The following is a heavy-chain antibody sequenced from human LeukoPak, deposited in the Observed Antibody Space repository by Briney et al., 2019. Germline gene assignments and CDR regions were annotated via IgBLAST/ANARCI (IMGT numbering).Heavy chain of an antibody. CDR3: ARDGGGYSGYDLLNPYYGMDV. Sequence: ASVKVSCKASGGTFSSYAISWVRQAPGQGLEWMGGIIPIFGTANYAQKFQGRVTITADKSTSTAYMELGSLRSEDTAVYYCARDGGGYSGYDLLNPYYGMDVWGKGTTVTVSS. CDR1: GGTFSSYA. D-gene: IGHD5-12*01. J-gene: IGHJ6*04. CDR2: IIPIFGTA. V-gene: IGHV1-69*06.